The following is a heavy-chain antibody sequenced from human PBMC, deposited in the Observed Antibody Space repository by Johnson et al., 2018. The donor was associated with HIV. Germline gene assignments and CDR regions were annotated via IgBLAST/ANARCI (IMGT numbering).Heavy chain of an antibody. J-gene: IGHJ3*02. CDR1: GFTFSGYW. CDR2: INSDGSTT. CDR3: ALSGGAAAYDAFDI. Sequence: VQLVESGGGLVQPVGSLRLSCAASGFTFSGYWMHWVRQAPGKGLVWVSRINSDGSTTSYADSVKGRFTISRDNAKNTLYLQMNRLRAEDTAVYYCALSGGAAAYDAFDIWGQGTMVTVSS. D-gene: IGHD6-13*01. V-gene: IGHV3-74*02.